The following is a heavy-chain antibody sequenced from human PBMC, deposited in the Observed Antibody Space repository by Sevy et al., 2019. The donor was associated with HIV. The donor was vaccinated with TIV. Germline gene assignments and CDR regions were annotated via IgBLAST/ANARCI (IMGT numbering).Heavy chain of an antibody. CDR2: ISFSNNYI. V-gene: IGHV3-21*01. CDR3: ARPYGSGSWEAFDL. Sequence: GGSLRLSCAASGFTFSTYTMNWVRQAPGKGLEWVSSISFSNNYIYYTDSVKGRFTISRDNSKNSVYLEMNSLRAEDTVVYYCARPYGSGSWEAFDLWGQGTLVTVSS. CDR1: GFTFSTYT. J-gene: IGHJ3*01. D-gene: IGHD3-10*01.